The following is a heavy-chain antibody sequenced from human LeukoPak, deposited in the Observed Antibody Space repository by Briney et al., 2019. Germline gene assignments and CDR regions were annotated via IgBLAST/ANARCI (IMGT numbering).Heavy chain of an antibody. D-gene: IGHD5-18*01. Sequence: GGSLRLSCAASGFTVSSNYMSWVRQAPGKGLEWVSAISGSGGSTYYADSVKGRFTISRDNSKNTLYLQMNSLRAEDTAVYYCAKDSLWIQLWLDAFDIWGQGTKVTVSS. CDR3: AKDSLWIQLWLDAFDI. V-gene: IGHV3-23*01. CDR1: GFTVSSNY. CDR2: ISGSGGST. J-gene: IGHJ3*02.